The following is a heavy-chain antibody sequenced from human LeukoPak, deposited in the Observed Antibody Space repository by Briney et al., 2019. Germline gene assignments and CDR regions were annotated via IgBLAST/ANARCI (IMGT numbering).Heavy chain of an antibody. CDR3: ARVFTFGGVIALDLAFDI. CDR2: FDPEDGET. Sequence: ASVKVSCKVSGYTLTELSMHWVRQAPGKGLEWMGGFDPEDGETIYAQKFQGRVTMTEDTSTDTAYMELSSLRSEDTAVYYCARVFTFGGVIALDLAFDIWGQGTMVTVSS. CDR1: GYTLTELS. J-gene: IGHJ3*02. D-gene: IGHD3-16*02. V-gene: IGHV1-24*01.